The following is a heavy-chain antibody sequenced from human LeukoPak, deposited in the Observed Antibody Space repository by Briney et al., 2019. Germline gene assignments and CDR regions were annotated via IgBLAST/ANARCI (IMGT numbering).Heavy chain of an antibody. CDR2: IYSGGST. Sequence: GGSLRLSCTVSGFTVSSNSMSWVRQAPGKGLEWVSVIYSGGSTYYADSVKGRLTISRDNSKNTLYLQMNRLRAEDTAVYYCARVDYGDYDWWFDPWGQGTLVTVSS. CDR1: GFTVSSNS. J-gene: IGHJ5*02. D-gene: IGHD4-17*01. V-gene: IGHV3-53*01. CDR3: ARVDYGDYDWWFDP.